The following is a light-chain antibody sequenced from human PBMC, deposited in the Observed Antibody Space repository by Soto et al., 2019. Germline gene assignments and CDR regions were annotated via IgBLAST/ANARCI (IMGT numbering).Light chain of an antibody. CDR3: LQDHNYPLT. CDR1: QDIRSD. V-gene: IGKV1-6*01. J-gene: IGKJ4*01. CDR2: AAS. Sequence: AIQMTQFPSSLSASVGDRVTITCRASQDIRSDSGWYQQRQGKAPKLLIYAASSLQSGVPSRFSGSGSGTDFTLTISSLQPEDFATYYCLQDHNYPLTFGGGTKVEIK.